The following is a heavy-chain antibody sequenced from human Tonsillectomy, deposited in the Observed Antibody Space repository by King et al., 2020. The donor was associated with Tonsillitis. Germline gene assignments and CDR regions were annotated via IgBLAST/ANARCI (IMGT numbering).Heavy chain of an antibody. CDR3: ATLGAAAGNCFYY. CDR2: IFYTGTT. J-gene: IGHJ4*02. D-gene: IGHD6-13*01. Sequence: PLQESGPGLVKPSETLSLTCTVSGGSISHTANYWAWIRQPPGKGLEYIGSIFYTGTTYYNPSLKSRVTISVDTSKNQDFLKLNSVTAADTAVYFCATLGAAAGNCFYYWGRGTLVTVSS. V-gene: IGHV4-39*01. CDR1: GGSISHTANY.